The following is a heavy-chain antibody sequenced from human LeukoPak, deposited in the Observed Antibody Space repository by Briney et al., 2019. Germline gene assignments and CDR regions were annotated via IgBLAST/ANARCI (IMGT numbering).Heavy chain of an antibody. CDR2: ISSSSSYI. V-gene: IGHV3-21*01. D-gene: IGHD3-9*01. J-gene: IGHJ4*02. CDR1: GFTFSSYS. Sequence: KAGGSLRLSCAASGFTFSSYSMSWVRQAPGKGLEWVSSISSSSSYIYYADSVKGRFTISRDNAKNSLYLQMNSLRAEDTAVYYCARDQPSGSIFDWRTGPTTDFDYWGQGTLVTASS. CDR3: ARDQPSGSIFDWRTGPTTDFDY.